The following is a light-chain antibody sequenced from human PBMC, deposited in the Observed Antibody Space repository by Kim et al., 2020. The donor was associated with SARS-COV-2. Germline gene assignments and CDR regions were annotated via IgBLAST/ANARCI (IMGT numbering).Light chain of an antibody. CDR3: SSYTSSSTYV. V-gene: IGLV2-14*03. Sequence: QAVVTQPASVSGSPGQSITISCTGTSSDVGGYNYVSWYQQHPGKAPKLMIYVTNRPSGVSNRFSGSKSGNTASLTISGLQAEDEADYYCSSYTSSSTYVFGTGTKVTVL. J-gene: IGLJ1*01. CDR1: SSDVGGYNY. CDR2: VT.